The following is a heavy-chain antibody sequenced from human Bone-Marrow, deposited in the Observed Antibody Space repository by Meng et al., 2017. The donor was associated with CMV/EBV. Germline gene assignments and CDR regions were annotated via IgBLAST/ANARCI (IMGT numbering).Heavy chain of an antibody. CDR2: IYYSGST. J-gene: IGHJ4*02. V-gene: IGHV4-59*01. CDR1: GGSIGSYY. Sequence: SETLSLTCTVSGGSIGSYYWSWIRQPPGKGLEWIGYIYYSGSTNYNPSLKSRVTISVDTSKNQFSLNLSSVTAADTAVYYCARGSSDYWSGYTHFDYWGQGTLVTVSS. D-gene: IGHD3-3*01. CDR3: ARGSSDYWSGYTHFDY.